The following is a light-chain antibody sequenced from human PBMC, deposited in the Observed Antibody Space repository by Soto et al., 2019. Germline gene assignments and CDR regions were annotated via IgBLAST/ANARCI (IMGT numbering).Light chain of an antibody. Sequence: EVVLTQSPATLSLSPGEGATLSCRASQSIGNYLAWYQQKPGQAPRRLIYATSNSATGIPARFSGSGSGTDFTLTISSLEPEDFADYYCQQRSSWPFTFGPGTKVDIK. V-gene: IGKV3-11*01. CDR2: ATS. J-gene: IGKJ3*01. CDR1: QSIGNY. CDR3: QQRSSWPFT.